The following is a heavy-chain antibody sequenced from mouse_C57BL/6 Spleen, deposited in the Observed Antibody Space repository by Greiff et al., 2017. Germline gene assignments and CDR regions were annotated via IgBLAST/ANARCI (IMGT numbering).Heavy chain of an antibody. J-gene: IGHJ2*01. CDR2: INPNNGGT. V-gene: IGHV1-26*01. CDR3: ATYYSNYVYYFDY. CDR1: GYTFTDYY. Sequence: VQLQQSGPELVKPGASVKISCKASGYTFTDYYMNWVKQSHGKSLEWIGDINPNNGGTSYNQKFKGKATLTVDKSSSTAYMELRSLTSEDSAVYYCATYYSNYVYYFDYWGQGTTLTVSS. D-gene: IGHD2-5*01.